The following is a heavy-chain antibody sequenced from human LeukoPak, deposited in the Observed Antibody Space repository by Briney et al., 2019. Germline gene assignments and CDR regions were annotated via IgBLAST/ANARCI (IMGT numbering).Heavy chain of an antibody. CDR1: GYTFTSYG. CDR2: ISAYNGNT. CDR3: ARLAYYYDSSGYLDAPYHFDY. D-gene: IGHD3-22*01. Sequence: ASVKVSCKASGYTFTSYGISWVRQAPGQGLEWMGWISAYNGNTNYAQKLQGRVTMTTDTSTSTAYMELRSLRSDDTAVYYCARLAYYYDSSGYLDAPYHFDYWGQGTLVTVSS. J-gene: IGHJ4*02. V-gene: IGHV1-18*01.